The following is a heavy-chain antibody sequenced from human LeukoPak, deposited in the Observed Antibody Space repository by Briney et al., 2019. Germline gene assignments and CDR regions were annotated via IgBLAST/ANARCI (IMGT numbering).Heavy chain of an antibody. Sequence: GGSLRLSFAASGFTFSSYGMHWVRQAPGKGLEWVAFIRYDGSNKYYADSVKGRFTISRDNSKNTLYLQMNSLRAEDTAVYYCAKVSHAFGFWSGYSPFDPWGQGTLVTLSS. CDR1: GFTFSSYG. CDR2: IRYDGSNK. V-gene: IGHV3-30*02. J-gene: IGHJ5*02. D-gene: IGHD3-3*01. CDR3: AKVSHAFGFWSGYSPFDP.